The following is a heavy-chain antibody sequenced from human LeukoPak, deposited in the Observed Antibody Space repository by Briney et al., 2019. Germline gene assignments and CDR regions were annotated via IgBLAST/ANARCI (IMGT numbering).Heavy chain of an antibody. V-gene: IGHV3-66*01. CDR3: ARDRNFGIYDAFDI. J-gene: IGHJ3*02. CDR2: IYIDGRT. D-gene: IGHD3-10*01. CDR1: RFTVITNY. Sequence: PGGSLRLSCAASRFTVITNYMTWVRQAPGKGLEWVSVIYIDGRTYYTDSVKGRFSISRDNSMNTIYLQMSSLRAEDSAVYYCARDRNFGIYDAFDIWGRGTTVTVSS.